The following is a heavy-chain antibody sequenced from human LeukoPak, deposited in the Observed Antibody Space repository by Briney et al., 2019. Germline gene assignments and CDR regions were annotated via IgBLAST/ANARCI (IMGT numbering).Heavy chain of an antibody. V-gene: IGHV3-48*01. CDR2: ISSSSSTI. CDR1: GFTFSSYE. J-gene: IGHJ4*02. D-gene: IGHD1-26*01. CDR3: ARDLLSSGSYYDFDY. Sequence: GGSLRLSCAASGFTFSSYEMNWVRQAPGKGLEWVSYISSSSSTIYYADSVKGRFTISRDNAKNSLYLQMNSLRAEDTAVYYCARDLLSSGSYYDFDYWGQGTLVTVSS.